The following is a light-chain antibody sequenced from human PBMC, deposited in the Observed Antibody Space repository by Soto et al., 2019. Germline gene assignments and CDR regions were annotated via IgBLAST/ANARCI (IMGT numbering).Light chain of an antibody. V-gene: IGKV2-24*01. CDR2: EVS. Sequence: DIVVTQPPLSSPVTVGQPASISCRSSQSLLHNNCKTYLNWFQQRPGQPPRLLIYEVSNRFPGVQDRSSGSGTGTGFTLTISRWQPEDVGGYYVMQATDFPWTVGQGTKV. CDR3: MQATDFPWT. J-gene: IGKJ1*01. CDR1: QSLLHNNCKTY.